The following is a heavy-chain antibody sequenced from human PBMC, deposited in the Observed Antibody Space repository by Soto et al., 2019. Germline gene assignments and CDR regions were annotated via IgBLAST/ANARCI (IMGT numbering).Heavy chain of an antibody. Sequence: QITLKESGTTLVKPTQTLTLTCTFSGFSLSTNGEGVGWIRQPPVKALEWLALVYWDDDKRYSPSLKRRITISKDTSKNQVVLTMTNMDPVDTATYYCVHRRVQIFDFWGQGALVTVSS. CDR1: GFSLSTNGEG. CDR3: VHRRVQIFDF. V-gene: IGHV2-5*02. J-gene: IGHJ4*02. CDR2: VYWDDDK.